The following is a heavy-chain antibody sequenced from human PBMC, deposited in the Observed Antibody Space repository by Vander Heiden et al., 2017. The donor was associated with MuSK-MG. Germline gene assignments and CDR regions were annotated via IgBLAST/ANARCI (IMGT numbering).Heavy chain of an antibody. D-gene: IGHD6-6*01. CDR3: ARHTSSGYYYYIDV. V-gene: IGHV4-38-2*01. J-gene: IGHJ6*03. Sequence: QVQLQESGPGLVKPSETLSLTCAVSGYSISSSDYYWGWIRQPPGKGLEWIGSIHHSGTAYYNPSLKSRVTISVDTSKNQFSLKVSSVSAADTAVYYCARHTSSGYYYYIDVWGQGTTVTVSS. CDR2: IHHSGTA. CDR1: GYSISSSDYY.